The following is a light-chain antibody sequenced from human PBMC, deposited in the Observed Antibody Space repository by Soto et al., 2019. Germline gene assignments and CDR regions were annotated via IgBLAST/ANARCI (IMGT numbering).Light chain of an antibody. CDR2: EVR. Sequence: QSALTQPPSASGSPGQSVTISCTGTSGDIGGYDYVSWYQQHPGKAPKLIIYEVRNRPSGISSRFSGSRSGNTASLTISGLQSEDEGDYYCSAYTARSTLVFGGGTKVTVL. CDR1: SGDIGGYDY. V-gene: IGLV2-14*01. J-gene: IGLJ3*02. CDR3: SAYTARSTLV.